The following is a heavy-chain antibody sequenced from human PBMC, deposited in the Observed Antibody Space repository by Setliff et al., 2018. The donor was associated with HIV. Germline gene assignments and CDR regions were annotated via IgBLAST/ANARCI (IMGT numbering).Heavy chain of an antibody. D-gene: IGHD2-21*02. CDR1: GYTFTSYD. Sequence: GASVKVSCKASGYTFTSYDINWVRQATGQGLEWMGWMNPNSGNTGYAQKFQGRVTITRSTSISTAYMELSSLRSEDTAVYYCARVVTGGGNCFDPWGQGTLVTVSS. CDR3: ARVVTGGGNCFDP. CDR2: MNPNSGNT. V-gene: IGHV1-8*03. J-gene: IGHJ5*02.